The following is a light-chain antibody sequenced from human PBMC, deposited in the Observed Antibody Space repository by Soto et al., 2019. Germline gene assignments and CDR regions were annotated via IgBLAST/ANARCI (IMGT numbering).Light chain of an antibody. V-gene: IGKV3-20*01. CDR2: SAS. Sequence: EIVLTQSPGTLSLSPGERATLSCRASQSLSGGYLAWFQQKPGQTPRLLIYSASNRATGIPDRFSASGSGTDFTLTISRLEPEDFVVYYCQQNGSLPITFGQGTRLEIK. CDR3: QQNGSLPIT. J-gene: IGKJ5*01. CDR1: QSLSGGY.